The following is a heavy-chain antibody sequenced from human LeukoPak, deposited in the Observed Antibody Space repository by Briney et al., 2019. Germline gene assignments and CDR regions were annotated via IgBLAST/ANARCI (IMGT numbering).Heavy chain of an antibody. CDR1: GYTFTSSG. CDR3: AREVWFGELAEGTLAY. D-gene: IGHD3-10*01. CDR2: FGVYNGGA. Sequence: GASVKVSCSASGYTFTSSGITWVREAPGQGRGWMGGFGVYNGGANYAQKLPARVSMTTDTSTSTAYMEMRSLRSDDTPMYYCAREVWFGELAEGTLAYWGQGTLVTVSS. V-gene: IGHV1-18*01. J-gene: IGHJ4*02.